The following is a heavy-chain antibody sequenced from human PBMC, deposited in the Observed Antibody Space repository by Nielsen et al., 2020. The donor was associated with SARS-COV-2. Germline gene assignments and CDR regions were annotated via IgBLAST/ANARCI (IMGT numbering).Heavy chain of an antibody. CDR3: ARHSGYSSGADV. CDR2: IYYSGST. J-gene: IGHJ6*02. CDR1: GGSISSSSYY. Sequence: SETLSLTCTVSGGSISSSSYYWGWIRQPPGKGLEWIGSIYYSGSTYYNPSLKSRVTISVDTSKNQFSLKLSSVTAADTAVYYCARHSGYSSGADVWGQGTTVTVSS. V-gene: IGHV4-39*01. D-gene: IGHD6-19*01.